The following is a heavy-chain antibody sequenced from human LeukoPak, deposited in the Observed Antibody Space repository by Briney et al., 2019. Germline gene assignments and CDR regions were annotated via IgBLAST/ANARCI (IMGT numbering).Heavy chain of an antibody. CDR1: GGSFSGNY. J-gene: IGHJ6*02. CDR2: IYYSGST. D-gene: IGHD1-26*01. CDR3: ARANSGSNYYYYGMDV. V-gene: IGHV4-59*01. Sequence: PSETLSLTCAVYGGSFSGNYWSWIRQPPGKGLEWIGYIYYSGSTNYNPSLKSRVTISVDTSKNQFSLKLSSVTAADTAVYYCARANSGSNYYYYGMDVWGQGTTVTVSS.